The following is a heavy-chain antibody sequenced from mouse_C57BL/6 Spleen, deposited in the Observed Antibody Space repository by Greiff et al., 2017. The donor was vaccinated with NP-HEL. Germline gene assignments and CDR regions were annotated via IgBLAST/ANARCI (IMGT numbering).Heavy chain of an antibody. Sequence: EVMLVESGGGLVKPGGSLKLSCAASGFTFSDYGMHWVRQAPEKGLEWVAYISSGSSTIYYADTVKGRFTISRDNAKNTLFQQMTSLRSEDTAMYYCARLYYYGSSYAMDYWGQGTSVTVSS. CDR2: ISSGSSTI. D-gene: IGHD1-1*01. CDR1: GFTFSDYG. CDR3: ARLYYYGSSYAMDY. J-gene: IGHJ4*01. V-gene: IGHV5-17*01.